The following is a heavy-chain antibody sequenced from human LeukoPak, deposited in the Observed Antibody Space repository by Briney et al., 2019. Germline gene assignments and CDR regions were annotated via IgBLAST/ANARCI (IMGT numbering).Heavy chain of an antibody. J-gene: IGHJ4*02. Sequence: PSETLSLTCTVSGGSISSSSYYWGWIRQPPGKGLEWIGSIYYSGRTYYNPSLKSRVTISVDTSKNQFSLKLSSVTAADTAVYYCARQPPRRRSGGPIVVVPAVIVDYFDYWAREPWSPSPQ. D-gene: IGHD2-2*01. V-gene: IGHV4-39*01. CDR1: GGSISSSSYY. CDR2: IYYSGRT. CDR3: ARQPPRRRSGGPIVVVPAVIVDYFDY.